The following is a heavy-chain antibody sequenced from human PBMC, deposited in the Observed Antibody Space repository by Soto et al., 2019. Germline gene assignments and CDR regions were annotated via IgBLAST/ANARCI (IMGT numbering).Heavy chain of an antibody. D-gene: IGHD3-3*01. V-gene: IGHV3-15*07. CDR1: GFTFSNAW. Sequence: GGSLRLSCAASGFTFSNAWMNWVRQAPGKGLEWVGRIKSRTDGGTTDYAAPVKGRFTISRDDSKNTLYLQMNSLKTEDTAVYYCTPQSGLVLRFLEWLSGPRGDRPRFDYWGQGTLVTVSS. CDR2: IKSRTDGGTT. CDR3: TPQSGLVLRFLEWLSGPRGDRPRFDY. J-gene: IGHJ4*02.